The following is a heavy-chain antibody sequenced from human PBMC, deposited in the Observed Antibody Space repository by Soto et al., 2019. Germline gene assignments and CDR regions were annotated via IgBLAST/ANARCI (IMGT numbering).Heavy chain of an antibody. CDR2: ISVSGGST. J-gene: IGHJ4*02. CDR3: AKDGPYGSGSHYLGYFDY. Sequence: PGGSLRLSCAASGFTFSNYAMTWVRQAPGKGLEWVSGISVSGGSTYYADSVKGRFTISRDNSKNTLYLQMNSLTAEDTAVYYCAKDGPYGSGSHYLGYFDYWGQGTLVTVSS. V-gene: IGHV3-23*01. D-gene: IGHD3-10*01. CDR1: GFTFSNYA.